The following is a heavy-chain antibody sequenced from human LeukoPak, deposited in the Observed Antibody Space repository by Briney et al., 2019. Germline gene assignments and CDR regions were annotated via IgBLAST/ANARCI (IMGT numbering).Heavy chain of an antibody. V-gene: IGHV4-4*09. CDR3: ARHRAGLAAITDDAFDI. CDR1: GDSIRSDS. Sequence: SETLSLTCSVSGDSIRSDSWSWIRQPPGKGLEWVGYIYTTGSTHYNPSLKSRVTMSLDTSKNQLSLRLSSVTAADTAVFYCARHRAGLAAITDDAFDIWRQGTMVTVSP. J-gene: IGHJ3*02. CDR2: IYTTGST. D-gene: IGHD5-24*01.